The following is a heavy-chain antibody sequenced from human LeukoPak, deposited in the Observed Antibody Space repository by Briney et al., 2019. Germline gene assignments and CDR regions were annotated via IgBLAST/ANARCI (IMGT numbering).Heavy chain of an antibody. CDR1: GGSFSGYY. J-gene: IGHJ6*03. Sequence: SETLSLTCAVYGGSFSGYYWSLIRQPPGKGLEWIGEDNHSGSTNYNPSLKSRVTISVDTSKNHFSLKLSSVTAADTAVFYCARTVNSSYHYTGVIRYYYYYYMDVWGKGTTVTVSS. D-gene: IGHD3-16*02. CDR2: DNHSGST. CDR3: ARTVNSSYHYTGVIRYYYYYYMDV. V-gene: IGHV4-34*01.